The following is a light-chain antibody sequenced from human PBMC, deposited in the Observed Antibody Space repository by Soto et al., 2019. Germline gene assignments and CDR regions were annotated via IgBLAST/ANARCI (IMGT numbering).Light chain of an antibody. V-gene: IGKV3-15*01. CDR3: QQYNNWPPTYT. CDR1: QSVSSN. Sequence: EIVMTQSPATLSVSPGERATLSCRASQSVSSNLAWYQQKPGQAPRLLIYGASTRATGIPARFSGSASGTEFTLTISSLQSEDFAVYYCQQYNNWPPTYTFGQGTKLEIK. CDR2: GAS. J-gene: IGKJ2*01.